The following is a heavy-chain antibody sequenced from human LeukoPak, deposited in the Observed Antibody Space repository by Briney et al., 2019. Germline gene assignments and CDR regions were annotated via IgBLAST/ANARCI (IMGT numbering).Heavy chain of an antibody. D-gene: IGHD4-17*01. CDR2: ISYDGSNK. CDR1: GFTFSSYG. J-gene: IGHJ4*02. Sequence: QAGGSLRLSCAASGFTFSSYGMHWVRQAPGKGLEWVAVISYDGSNKYYADSVKGRFTISRDNSKNTLYLQMNSLRAEDTAVYYCAKDAPFYGDYVPVVDYWGQGTLVTVSS. V-gene: IGHV3-30*18. CDR3: AKDAPFYGDYVPVVDY.